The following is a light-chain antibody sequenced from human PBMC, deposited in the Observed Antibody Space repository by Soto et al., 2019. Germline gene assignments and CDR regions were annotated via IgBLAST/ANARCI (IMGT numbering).Light chain of an antibody. V-gene: IGKV2-30*02. CDR3: MQHTHWPWT. J-gene: IGKJ3*01. Sequence: DVVMTQSPLSLPVTLGQPASITCRSSQRLAHSDGNTYLNWFQQRPGQSPRRLIYKVSNRDSGVPGRFSGSGSGTDFTLKISRVEAEDVGVYYCMQHTHWPWTFGPGNKVDIK. CDR1: QRLAHSDGNTY. CDR2: KVS.